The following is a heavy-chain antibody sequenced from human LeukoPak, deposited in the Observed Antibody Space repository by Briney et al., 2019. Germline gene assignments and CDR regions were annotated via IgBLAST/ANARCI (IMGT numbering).Heavy chain of an antibody. J-gene: IGHJ4*02. Sequence: GSLRLSCAASGFTFSSYWMSWVRQAPGKGLEWIGEINHSGSTNYNPSLKSRVTISVDTSKNQFSLKLSSVTAADTAVYYCARRFYDILTGYSCNDYWGQGTLVTVSS. CDR1: GFTFSSYW. CDR2: INHSGST. D-gene: IGHD3-9*01. V-gene: IGHV4-34*01. CDR3: ARRFYDILTGYSCNDY.